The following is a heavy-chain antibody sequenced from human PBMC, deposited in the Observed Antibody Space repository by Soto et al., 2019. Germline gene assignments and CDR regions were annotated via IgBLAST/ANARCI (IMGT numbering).Heavy chain of an antibody. D-gene: IGHD2-8*01. CDR2: VYYTGST. Sequence: SETLSLTCTVSGDSVSSSMHYWAWIRQPPGKGLEWIGSVYYTGSTYYNPSLKSRVTMSVDTSKNQFSLNLSSVTAADTAVYFCARHIVLTVSATWYLDLWGRGALVTVSS. V-gene: IGHV4-39*01. J-gene: IGHJ2*01. CDR1: GDSVSSSMHY. CDR3: ARHIVLTVSATWYLDL.